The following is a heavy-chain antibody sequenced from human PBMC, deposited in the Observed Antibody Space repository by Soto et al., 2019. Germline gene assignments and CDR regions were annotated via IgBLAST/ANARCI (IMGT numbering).Heavy chain of an antibody. Sequence: QLQLQESGPGLVKPSETLSLTCTVSGGSISSSSYYWGWIRQPPGKGLEWIGSIYYSGSTSYNPSLNSRGSISVYTSKNQFSRKLSSVTAADTSVYYCAIRRYFDLWGRGPLVTVSS. CDR3: AIRRYFDL. CDR2: IYYSGST. CDR1: GGSISSSSYY. J-gene: IGHJ2*01. V-gene: IGHV4-39*01.